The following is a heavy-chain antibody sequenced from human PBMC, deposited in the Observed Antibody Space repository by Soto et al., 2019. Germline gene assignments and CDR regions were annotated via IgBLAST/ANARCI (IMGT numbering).Heavy chain of an antibody. Sequence: QVQLVQSGAEVKKPGSSVRVSCKASGDTFTFYSINWVRQAPGLGLGWMGRINPILSMSNYAQRFPGRVTMTADKYASTADMERISVRAEDTAMYYCASSYGSGYRAFDYWGQGALVTVSS. J-gene: IGHJ4*02. CDR2: INPILSMS. CDR3: ASSYGSGYRAFDY. V-gene: IGHV1-69*02. D-gene: IGHD3-10*01. CDR1: GDTFTFYS.